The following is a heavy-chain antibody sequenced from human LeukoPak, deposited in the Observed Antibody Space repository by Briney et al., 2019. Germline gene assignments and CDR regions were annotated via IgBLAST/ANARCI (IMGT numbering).Heavy chain of an antibody. CDR1: GYTFTGYY. CDR3: ARKDYFDY. V-gene: IGHV1-2*02. J-gene: IGHJ4*02. Sequence: GASVKVSCKASGYTFTGYYMHWVRQAPGQGLEWVGWINPNSGGTSYAQKFQGRVTMTRDTFISTAYMDLSGLTSDDTAIYYCARKDYFDYWGQGTLVTVSS. CDR2: INPNSGGT.